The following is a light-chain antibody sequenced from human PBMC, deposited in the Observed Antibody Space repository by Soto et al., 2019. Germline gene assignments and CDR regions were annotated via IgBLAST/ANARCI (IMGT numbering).Light chain of an antibody. CDR2: DAS. V-gene: IGKV3-15*01. CDR3: QQYGYRPRT. J-gene: IGKJ1*01. CDR1: QDIGSA. Sequence: TKSPPTLSVSQGDRATLSCRASQDIGSAVAWYHQRSGQAPRLLIFDASIRVPTTPARFSGSVSGTEFTLTISSLESEEFAVYFCQQYGYRPRTFGQGTKV.